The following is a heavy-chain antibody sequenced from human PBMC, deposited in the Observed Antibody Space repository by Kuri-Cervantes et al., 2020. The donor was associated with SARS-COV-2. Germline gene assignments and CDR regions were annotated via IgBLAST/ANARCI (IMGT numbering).Heavy chain of an antibody. J-gene: IGHJ3*02. CDR3: AKTGRVSIFGVVSLGDAFDI. CDR1: GFTFDNFA. V-gene: IGHV3-7*01. CDR2: IKQDGSEK. Sequence: GESLKISCAASGFTFDNFAMHWVRQAPGKGLEWVANIKQDGSEKYYVDSVKGRFTISRDNAKNSLYLQMNSLRAEDTAVYYCAKTGRVSIFGVVSLGDAFDIWGQGTMVTVSS. D-gene: IGHD3-3*01.